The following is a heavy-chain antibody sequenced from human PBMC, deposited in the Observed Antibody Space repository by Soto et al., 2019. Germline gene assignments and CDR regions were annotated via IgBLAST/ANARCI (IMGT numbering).Heavy chain of an antibody. CDR2: IYYSGST. D-gene: IGHD3-3*01. V-gene: IGHV4-61*01. J-gene: IGHJ5*02. CDR3: ARSVGGYDFWSGYAFDP. CDR1: GGSVSSGSYY. Sequence: QVQLQESGPGLVKPSETLSLTCTVSGGSVSSGSYYWSWIRQPPGKGLEWIGYIYYSGSTNYNPSLKSRVCIPVATSKNQLSLKLRSVTAADTAVYYCARSVGGYDFWSGYAFDPWGQGPLVTVSS.